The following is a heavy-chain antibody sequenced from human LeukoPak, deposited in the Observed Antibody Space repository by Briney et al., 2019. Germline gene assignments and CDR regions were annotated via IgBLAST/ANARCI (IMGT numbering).Heavy chain of an antibody. V-gene: IGHV3-23*01. CDR2: ISGSGGST. D-gene: IGHD3-3*01. CDR1: GFIFSSYA. Sequence: PGGSLRLSCAASGFIFSSYAMSWVRQAPGKGLEWVSGISGSGGSTYYADSVKGRFTISRDNSKNTLYLQMNSLRAEDTAVYYCAKGGQTIFGEVIQYYFDYWGQGTLVTVSS. CDR3: AKGGQTIFGEVIQYYFDY. J-gene: IGHJ4*02.